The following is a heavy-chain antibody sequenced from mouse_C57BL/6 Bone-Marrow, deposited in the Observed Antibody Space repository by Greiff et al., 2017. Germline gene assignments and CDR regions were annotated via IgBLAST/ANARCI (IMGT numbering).Heavy chain of an antibody. D-gene: IGHD2-5*01. CDR1: GYSFTDYN. CDR3: ARSDYSNSYYAMDY. Sequence: EVQLQQSGPELVKPGASVKISCKASGYSFTDYNMNWVKQSNGKSLEWIGVINPNYGTTSYNQKFKGRATLTVDQSSSTAYMQLNSLTSEDSAVYYCARSDYSNSYYAMDYWGQGTSVPVSS. J-gene: IGHJ4*01. CDR2: INPNYGTT. V-gene: IGHV1-39*01.